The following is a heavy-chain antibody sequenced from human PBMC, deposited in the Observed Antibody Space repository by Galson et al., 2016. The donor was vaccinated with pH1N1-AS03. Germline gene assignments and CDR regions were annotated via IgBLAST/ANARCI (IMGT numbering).Heavy chain of an antibody. CDR3: ARDHDFWTGYSGGYYYYIDV. J-gene: IGHJ6*03. CDR2: ISYDGSDK. V-gene: IGHV3-30*01. CDR1: GFTFSNYW. Sequence: SLRLSCAASGFTFSNYWMTWVRQAPGKGLEWVAVISYDGSDKYYVDSVKGRFTISRDNSKNTLYLQMNNLRAEDTAVYYCARDHDFWTGYSGGYYYYIDVWGKGTTVTVSS. D-gene: IGHD3/OR15-3a*01.